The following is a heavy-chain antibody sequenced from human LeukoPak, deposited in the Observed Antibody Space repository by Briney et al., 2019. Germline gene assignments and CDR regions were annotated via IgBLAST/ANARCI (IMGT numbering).Heavy chain of an antibody. Sequence: GGSLRLSCAASGFTFSSYGMHWVRQAPGKGLEWVAVMWCDGSNKYYADSVKGRFTISRDNSKNTLYLQMNSLRAEDTAVYYCASLGGYEDYWGQGTLVTVSS. CDR3: ASLGGYEDY. J-gene: IGHJ4*02. CDR1: GFTFSSYG. D-gene: IGHD5-12*01. CDR2: MWCDGSNK. V-gene: IGHV3-33*01.